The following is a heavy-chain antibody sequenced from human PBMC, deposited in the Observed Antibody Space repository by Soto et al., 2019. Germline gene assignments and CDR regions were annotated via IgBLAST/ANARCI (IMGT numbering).Heavy chain of an antibody. CDR2: ISYDGSNK. V-gene: IGHV3-30*18. D-gene: IGHD5-18*01. Sequence: GGSLRLSCAASGFTFSSYGMHWVRQAPGKGLEWVAVISYDGSNKYYADSVKGRFTISRDNSKNTLYLQMNSLRAEDTAVYYCAKVAPGYSYGHEGFDYWGQGTLVTVSS. J-gene: IGHJ4*02. CDR3: AKVAPGYSYGHEGFDY. CDR1: GFTFSSYG.